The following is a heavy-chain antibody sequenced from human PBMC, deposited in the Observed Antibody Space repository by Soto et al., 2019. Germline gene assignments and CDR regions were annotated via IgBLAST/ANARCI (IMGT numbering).Heavy chain of an antibody. V-gene: IGHV1-46*01. CDR1: GYTFTSYY. CDR2: INPSGGST. Sequence: QVQLVQSGAEVKKPGASVKVSCKASGYTFTSYYMHWVRQAPGQGLEWMGIINPSGGSTSYAQKFQGRVTMTGDTSTSTVYMELSSLRSEDTAVYYCARRYCRGGSCYSWGAGFDPWGQGTLVTVSS. CDR3: ARRYCRGGSCYSWGAGFDP. J-gene: IGHJ5*02. D-gene: IGHD2-15*01.